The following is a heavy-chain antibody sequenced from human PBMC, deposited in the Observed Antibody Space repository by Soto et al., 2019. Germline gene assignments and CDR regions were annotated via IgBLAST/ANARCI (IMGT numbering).Heavy chain of an antibody. CDR2: SRYDGSTT. J-gene: IGHJ1*01. CDR3: TRGPRASSLRKGDH. CDR1: VFTFSAYG. Sequence: WESLRLSCQVSVFTFSAYGMHWLRQVPGKGLIWFSRSRYDGSTTTYADSVQGRFTIYRSNAKNTLYLQINSFRADDTGLYYYTRGPRASSLRKGDHWGHGSVATVS. D-gene: IGHD2-2*01. V-gene: IGHV3-74*01.